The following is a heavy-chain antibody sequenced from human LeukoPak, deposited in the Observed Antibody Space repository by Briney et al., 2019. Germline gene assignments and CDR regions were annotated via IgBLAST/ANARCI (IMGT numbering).Heavy chain of an antibody. V-gene: IGHV1-8*01. CDR2: INPNSGNT. D-gene: IGHD2-15*01. J-gene: IGHJ3*02. Sequence: ASVTVSCTASGYTFTSYDIHWVRQATGQGLEWMGWINPNSGNTGYAQKFQGRVTMTRNTSISTAYMELSSLRSEDTAVYYCAAPQRYCSGGSCYSSDDAFDIWGQGTMVTVSS. CDR1: GYTFTSYD. CDR3: AAPQRYCSGGSCYSSDDAFDI.